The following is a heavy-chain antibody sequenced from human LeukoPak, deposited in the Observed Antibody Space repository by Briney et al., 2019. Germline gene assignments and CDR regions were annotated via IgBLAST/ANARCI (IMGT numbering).Heavy chain of an antibody. CDR2: IYDSGST. Sequence: PSETLSLTCAVYGGSFSGYYWSWIRQPPGKGLEWIGSIYDSGSTYYNPSLKSRVTITVDTSKNQFSLKLNSVTAADTAVYYCARHYGPWGQGTLVTVSS. CDR3: ARHYGP. V-gene: IGHV4-34*01. J-gene: IGHJ5*02. D-gene: IGHD3-16*01. CDR1: GGSFSGYY.